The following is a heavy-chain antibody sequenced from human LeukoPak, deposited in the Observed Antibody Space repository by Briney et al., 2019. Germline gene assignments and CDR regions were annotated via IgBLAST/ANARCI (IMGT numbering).Heavy chain of an antibody. Sequence: GGSLRLSCAASGFTFTRFWMTWVRQSPGKGLEWVANINPDGTKTTYVDSVKGRFTISRDNAKNSLFLHMSSLRAEGTAVYYCATAPASVDSSWGQGTLVAVSS. V-gene: IGHV3-7*01. CDR1: GFTFTRFW. CDR3: ATAPASVDSS. J-gene: IGHJ5*02. CDR2: INPDGTKT. D-gene: IGHD3-3*01.